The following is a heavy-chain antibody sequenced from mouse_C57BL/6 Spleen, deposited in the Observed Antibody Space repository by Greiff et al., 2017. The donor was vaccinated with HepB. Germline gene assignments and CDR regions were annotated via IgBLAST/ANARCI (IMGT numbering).Heavy chain of an antibody. CDR2: IHPNSGST. V-gene: IGHV1-64*01. J-gene: IGHJ1*03. D-gene: IGHD2-3*01. CDR3: ALIYDGYWYVDV. Sequence: VQLQQSGAELVKPGASVKLSCKASGYTFTSYWMHWVKQRPGQGLEWIGMIHPNSGSTNYNEKFKSKATLTVDKSSSTAYMQLSSLTSEDSAVYYCALIYDGYWYVDVWGTGTTVTVSS. CDR1: GYTFTSYW.